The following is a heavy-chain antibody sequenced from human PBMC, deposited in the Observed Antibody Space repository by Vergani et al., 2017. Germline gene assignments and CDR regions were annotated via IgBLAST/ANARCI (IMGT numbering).Heavy chain of an antibody. V-gene: IGHV5-51*03. Sequence: EVQLVQSGAEVKKPGESLKISCKGSGYSFTSYWIGWVRQMPGKGLEWMGIIYPGDSDTRYSPSFQGQVTLSADKSISTAYLQWSSLKASDTAMYYCARRSSTWFGELFFDYWGQGTLVTVSS. CDR1: GYSFTSYW. J-gene: IGHJ4*02. D-gene: IGHD3-10*01. CDR2: IYPGDSDT. CDR3: ARRSSTWFGELFFDY.